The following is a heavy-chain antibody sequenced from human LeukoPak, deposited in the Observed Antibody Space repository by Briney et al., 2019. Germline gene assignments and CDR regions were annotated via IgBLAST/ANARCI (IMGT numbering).Heavy chain of an antibody. CDR3: ARGAPASDAFDI. J-gene: IGHJ3*02. V-gene: IGHV3-48*03. CDR1: GFTLSSYE. D-gene: IGHD2-2*01. Sequence: PGGSLRLSCAPTGFTLSSYETNWVRQAPGKGMEWVSYISSSGSTIYYADSVKGGFTISRDNAKNSLYLQMKSLRAEDTAVYYCARGAPASDAFDIWGQGTMVTVSS. CDR2: ISSSGSTI.